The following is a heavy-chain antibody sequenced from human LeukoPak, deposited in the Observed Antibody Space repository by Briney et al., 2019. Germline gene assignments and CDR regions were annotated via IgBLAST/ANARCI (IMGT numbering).Heavy chain of an antibody. CDR1: GFSFSDYS. CDR2: ITISSSII. V-gene: IGHV3-21*01. D-gene: IGHD3-16*01. CDR3: ARDLSDDYSLDY. J-gene: IGHJ4*02. Sequence: GSLRLSCAASGFSFSDYSVNWVRQAPGKGLEWVSSITISSSIIYYADSVKGRFTISRDNAKNSLFLQMNSLRAEDTAVYFCARDLSDDYSLDYWGQGTLVSVSS.